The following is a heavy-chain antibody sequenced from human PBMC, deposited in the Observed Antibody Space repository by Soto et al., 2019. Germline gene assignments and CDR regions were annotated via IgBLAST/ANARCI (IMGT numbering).Heavy chain of an antibody. V-gene: IGHV3-30-3*01. CDR2: ISYDGSNK. J-gene: IGHJ6*02. CDR3: ARGVSNYYYYYGMDV. Sequence: PGVSLRLSCAASGFTFSSYAMHWVRQAPGKGLEWVAVISYDGSNKYYADSVKGRFTISRDNSKNTLYLQMNSLRAEDTAVYYCARGVSNYYYYYGMDVWGQGTTVTGS. CDR1: GFTFSSYA.